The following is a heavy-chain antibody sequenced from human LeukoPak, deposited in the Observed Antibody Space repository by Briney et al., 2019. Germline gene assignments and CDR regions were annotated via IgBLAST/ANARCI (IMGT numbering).Heavy chain of an antibody. Sequence: ASVKVSCKASGYTFTSYGISWVRQAPGQGLEWVGWISAYNGNTNYAQKLQGRVTMTTDTSTSTAYMELRSLRSDDTAVYYCARDRGYYYGSGSPLANFDYWGQGTLVTVSS. CDR3: ARDRGYYYGSGSPLANFDY. CDR1: GYTFTSYG. J-gene: IGHJ4*02. V-gene: IGHV1-18*01. D-gene: IGHD3-10*01. CDR2: ISAYNGNT.